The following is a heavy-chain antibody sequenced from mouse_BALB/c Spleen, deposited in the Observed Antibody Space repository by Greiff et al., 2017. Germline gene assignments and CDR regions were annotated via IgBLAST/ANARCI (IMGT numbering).Heavy chain of an antibody. CDR3: TKANWGSMDY. Sequence: QVQLKQPGAELVRPGASVKLSCKASGYTFTSYWINWVKQRPGQGLEWIGNIYPSDSYTNYNQKFKDKATLTVDKSSSTAYMQLSSPTSEDSAVYYCTKANWGSMDYWGQGTSVTVSS. J-gene: IGHJ4*01. CDR1: GYTFTSYW. D-gene: IGHD4-1*01. V-gene: IGHV1-69*02. CDR2: IYPSDSYT.